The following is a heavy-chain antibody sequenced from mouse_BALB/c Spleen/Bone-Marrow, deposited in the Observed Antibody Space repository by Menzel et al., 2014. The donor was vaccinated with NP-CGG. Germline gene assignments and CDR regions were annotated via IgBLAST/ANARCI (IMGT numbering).Heavy chain of an antibody. Sequence: QVQLKRSGAELAKPGASVKMSCKASGYTFTSYWMHWVKQRPGQGLEWIGYIYPSTGYTEHNQKFKDKAIMTADKSSSTAYMQLSSLTSEDSAVYYCARDDYAYWGQGTLVTVSA. CDR2: IYPSTGYT. D-gene: IGHD2-4*01. V-gene: IGHV1-7*01. CDR1: GYTFTSYW. J-gene: IGHJ3*01. CDR3: ARDDYAY.